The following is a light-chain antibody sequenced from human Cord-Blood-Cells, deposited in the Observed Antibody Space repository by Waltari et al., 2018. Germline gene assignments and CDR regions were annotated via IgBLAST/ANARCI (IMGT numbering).Light chain of an antibody. J-gene: IGLJ1*01. CDR1: SSGVGGYNY. CDR3: SSYTSSSTYV. V-gene: IGLV2-14*01. Sequence: QSALTQPASVSGSPGQSITISCTGTSSGVGGYNYVSWYQQHPGKAPKLMIYDVSNRPSGVSNRCSGSKSGNTASLTISGLQAEDEADYYCSSYTSSSTYVFGTGTKVTVL. CDR2: DVS.